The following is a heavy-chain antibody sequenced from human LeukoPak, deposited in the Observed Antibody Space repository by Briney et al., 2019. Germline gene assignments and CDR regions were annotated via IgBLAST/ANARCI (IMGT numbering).Heavy chain of an antibody. D-gene: IGHD6-19*01. J-gene: IGHJ2*01. CDR3: AKRAYSSGWYGRYFDL. CDR1: GFTFNNYA. V-gene: IGHV3-23*01. CDR2: ISGSGGST. Sequence: GGSLRLSCAASGFTFNNYAMSWVRQAPGKGLEWVSTISGSGGSTYYADSVKGRFTISRDNSKNTLYLQMNTLRAEDTAVYYCAKRAYSSGWYGRYFDLWGRGTLVTVSS.